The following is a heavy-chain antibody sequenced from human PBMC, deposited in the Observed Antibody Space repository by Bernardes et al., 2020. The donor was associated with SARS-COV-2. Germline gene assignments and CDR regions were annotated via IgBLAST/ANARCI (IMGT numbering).Heavy chain of an antibody. D-gene: IGHD3-3*01. Sequence: GGSLRLSCAASGFTFSSYSMNWVRQAPGKGLEWVSSISSSSSYIYYLDSVKGRFTISRDNARNSLYLQMNSLRAEDTAVYYCARACSTIFGVVDYGMDVWGQGTTVTVSS. CDR1: GFTFSSYS. J-gene: IGHJ6*02. V-gene: IGHV3-21*01. CDR3: ARACSTIFGVVDYGMDV. CDR2: ISSSSSYI.